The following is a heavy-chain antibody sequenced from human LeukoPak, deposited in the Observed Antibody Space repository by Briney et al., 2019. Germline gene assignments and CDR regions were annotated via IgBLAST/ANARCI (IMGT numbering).Heavy chain of an antibody. D-gene: IGHD3-3*01. V-gene: IGHV1-18*01. CDR2: ISAYNGNT. CDR3: ASSGDYNFWSGYYTLDREHYYYYYMDV. CDR1: GYTFTSYG. J-gene: IGHJ6*03. Sequence: ASVKVSCKASGYTFTSYGISWVRQAPGQGLEWMGWISAYNGNTNYAQKLQGRVTMTTDTSTSTAYMELRSLRSDDTAVYYCASSGDYNFWSGYYTLDREHYYYYYMDVWGKGTTVTVSS.